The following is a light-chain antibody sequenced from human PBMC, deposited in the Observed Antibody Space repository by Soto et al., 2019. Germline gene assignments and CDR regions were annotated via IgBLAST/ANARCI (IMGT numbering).Light chain of an antibody. Sequence: QSALTQPASVSGSPGQSITISCTGNSSDVGGYNYVSWYQQHPGKAPKLMIYDVSNRPSGVSNRFSGSKSGNTASLTISGLQAEDEADYYCSSYTRSSTVVFGGGTKLTVL. CDR3: SSYTRSSTVV. V-gene: IGLV2-14*01. CDR1: SSDVGGYNY. J-gene: IGLJ2*01. CDR2: DVS.